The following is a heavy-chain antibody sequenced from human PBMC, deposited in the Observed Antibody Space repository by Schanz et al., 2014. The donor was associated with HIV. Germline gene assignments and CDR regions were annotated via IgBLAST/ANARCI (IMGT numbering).Heavy chain of an antibody. J-gene: IGHJ6*02. CDR3: ARVSQITHIVVVTASLVDV. D-gene: IGHD2-21*02. V-gene: IGHV3-30*03. CDR2: ISHDGVNK. CDR1: GFTFSSYG. Sequence: QVQLVESGGGVVQPGRSLRLSCAVSGFTFSSYGMHWVRQAPGKGLEWVAVISHDGVNKHYGDSVKGRFTISRDNSKNTLYLQMSRLRAEDTAVYYCARVSQITHIVVVTASLVDVWGQGTTVTVSS.